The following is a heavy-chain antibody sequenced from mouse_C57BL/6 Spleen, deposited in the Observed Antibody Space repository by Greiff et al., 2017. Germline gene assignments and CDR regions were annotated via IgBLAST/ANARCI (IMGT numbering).Heavy chain of an antibody. Sequence: VQLQQSGPELVKPGASVKISCKASGYAFSSSWMNWVKQRPGKGLEWIGRIYPGDGDTNYNGKFKGKATLTADKSSSTAYMQLSSLTSEDSAVYFCAREQAYYGNMDYWGQGTSVTVSS. V-gene: IGHV1-82*01. J-gene: IGHJ4*01. CDR3: AREQAYYGNMDY. CDR1: GYAFSSSW. D-gene: IGHD2-10*01. CDR2: IYPGDGDT.